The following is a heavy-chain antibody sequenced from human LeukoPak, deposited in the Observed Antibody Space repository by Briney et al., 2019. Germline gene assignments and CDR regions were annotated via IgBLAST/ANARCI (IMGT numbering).Heavy chain of an antibody. D-gene: IGHD3-3*01. V-gene: IGHV1-2*02. Sequence: ASVKVSCKASGYSFTGFYIHWVRQAPGQGLEWMGWINPNSGGPKYAQKFQGRVTMTRDTSISTAYMELSRLKSDDTAVYFCARRVGVIGATWPFDYGGQGTLVTVSS. CDR1: GYSFTGFY. J-gene: IGHJ4*02. CDR3: ARRVGVIGATWPFDY. CDR2: INPNSGGP.